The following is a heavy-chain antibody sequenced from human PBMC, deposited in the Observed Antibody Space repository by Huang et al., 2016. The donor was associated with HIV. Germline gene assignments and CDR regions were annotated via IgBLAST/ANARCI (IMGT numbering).Heavy chain of an antibody. D-gene: IGHD3-9*01. CDR1: ECTFSGYG. CDR2: ISYDGRNK. V-gene: IGHV3-30*18. CDR3: AKDQGDKSYYYYGMDV. J-gene: IGHJ6*02. Sequence: QVQLAESGGGVVQPGGSLRLSCRASECTFSGYGMPWVRQVPGKGLEELAVISYDGRNKYYSDSGKGRFTISRDNSKNTLYLQMNRLRADDTAVYYCAKDQGDKSYYYYGMDVWGQGTTVTVSS.